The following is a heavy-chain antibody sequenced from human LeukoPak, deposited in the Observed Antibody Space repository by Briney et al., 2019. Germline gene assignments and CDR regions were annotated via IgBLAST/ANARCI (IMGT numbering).Heavy chain of an antibody. J-gene: IGHJ5*02. CDR1: GFTFDDYA. Sequence: GGSLRLSCAASGFTFDDYAMHWVRQAPGKGLEWVSGISWNSGSIGYADSVKGRFTISRDNAKNTLYLQMNSLRAEDTAVYYCARDAGYIYMSTRFDPWGQGTLVTVSS. V-gene: IGHV3-9*01. D-gene: IGHD6-13*01. CDR3: ARDAGYIYMSTRFDP. CDR2: ISWNSGSI.